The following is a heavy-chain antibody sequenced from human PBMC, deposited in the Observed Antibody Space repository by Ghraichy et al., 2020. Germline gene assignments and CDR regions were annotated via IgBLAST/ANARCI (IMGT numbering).Heavy chain of an antibody. J-gene: IGHJ4*02. D-gene: IGHD3-10*01. CDR3: VKTYYYGSGSPVYDY. V-gene: IGHV3-64D*06. CDR2: ISSNGGST. CDR1: GFTFSSYA. Sequence: GESLNISCSASGFTFSSYAKHWVRQAPGKGLEYVSAISSNGGSTYYADSVKGRFTISRDNSKNTLYLQMSSLRAEDTAVYYCVKTYYYGSGSPVYDYWGQGTLVTVSS.